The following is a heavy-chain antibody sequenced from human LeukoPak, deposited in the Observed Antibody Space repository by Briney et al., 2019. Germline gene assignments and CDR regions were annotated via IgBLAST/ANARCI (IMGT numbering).Heavy chain of an antibody. D-gene: IGHD2-2*01. CDR2: IRPHTGET. CDR3: ARDRGGKGSAIFY. Sequence: ASVKVSCKASGYNFPSYGINWMRQAPGQGLEWMGWIRPHTGETNSAQRFQDRVTMTTDTSTTTAYMELRSLRFDDTAVYYCARDRGGKGSAIFYWGQGSLVTVSS. CDR1: GYNFPSYG. J-gene: IGHJ4*02. V-gene: IGHV1-18*01.